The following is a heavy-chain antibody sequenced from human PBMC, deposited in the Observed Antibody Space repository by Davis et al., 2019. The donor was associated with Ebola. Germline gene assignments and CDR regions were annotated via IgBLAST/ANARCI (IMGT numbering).Heavy chain of an antibody. D-gene: IGHD2-8*02. CDR3: AGDRILSWYYYYYGMDV. Sequence: MPSETLSLTCAVYGGSFSGYYWSWIRQPPGKGLEWIGEINHSGSTNYNPSLKSRVTISVDTSKNQFSLKLSSVTAADTAVYYCAGDRILSWYYYYYGMDVWGQGTTVTVSS. CDR1: GGSFSGYY. V-gene: IGHV4-34*01. CDR2: INHSGST. J-gene: IGHJ6*02.